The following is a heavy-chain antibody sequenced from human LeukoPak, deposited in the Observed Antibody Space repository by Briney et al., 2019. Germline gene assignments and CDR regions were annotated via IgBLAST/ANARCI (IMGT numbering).Heavy chain of an antibody. CDR3: ARELQQLDFDY. CDR2: IIPIFGTA. J-gene: IGHJ4*02. V-gene: IGHV1-69*05. CDR1: GGTFSSYA. Sequence: GSSVKVSCKASGGTFSSYAISWVRQAPGQGLEWMGGIIPIFGTANYAQKFQGRVTITTDESTSTAYMELRSLRSDDTAVYYCARELQQLDFDYWGQGTLVTVSS. D-gene: IGHD6-13*01.